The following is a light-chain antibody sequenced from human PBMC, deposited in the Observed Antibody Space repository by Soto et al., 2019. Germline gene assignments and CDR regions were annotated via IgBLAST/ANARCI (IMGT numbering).Light chain of an antibody. CDR3: QQYAASPRT. J-gene: IGKJ1*01. CDR1: QSVSNNY. CDR2: GAS. Sequence: EVVLTQSPGTLSLSPRERATLSCRASQSVSNNYLAWYQHKPGQAPWLLIYGASNRAPGIPDRFSGSGSGPDFTLTISRLEPEDFAVYYCQQYAASPRTFGQGTLVEVK. V-gene: IGKV3-20*01.